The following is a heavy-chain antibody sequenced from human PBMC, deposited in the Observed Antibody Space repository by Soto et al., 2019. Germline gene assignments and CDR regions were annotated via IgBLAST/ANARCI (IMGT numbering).Heavy chain of an antibody. CDR2: ISGSGGST. D-gene: IGHD3-3*01. CDR3: ANIRRGIYGVVSGWFDH. V-gene: IGHV3-23*01. CDR1: GFTFSSYA. J-gene: IGHJ5*02. Sequence: GGSLRLSCAASGFTFSSYAMSWVRQAPGKGLEWVSAISGSGGSTYYADSVKGRFTISRDNSKNTLYLQMNSLRAKDTAVSYCANIRRGIYGVVSGWFDHWGQGTLVTVSS.